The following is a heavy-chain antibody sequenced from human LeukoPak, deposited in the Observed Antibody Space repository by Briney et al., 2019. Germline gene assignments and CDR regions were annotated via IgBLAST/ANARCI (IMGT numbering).Heavy chain of an antibody. CDR2: ISAYNGNT. CDR1: GYTFTSYG. J-gene: IGHJ3*02. V-gene: IGHV1-18*01. Sequence: ASVKVSCKASGYTFTSYGISWVRQAPGQGLEWMGWISAYNGNTNYAQKLQGRVTMTTDTSTSTAYMELRSLRSDDTAVYYCARGPIRITIFGVVTTDAFDIWGQGTMVTVSS. D-gene: IGHD3-3*01. CDR3: ARGPIRITIFGVVTTDAFDI.